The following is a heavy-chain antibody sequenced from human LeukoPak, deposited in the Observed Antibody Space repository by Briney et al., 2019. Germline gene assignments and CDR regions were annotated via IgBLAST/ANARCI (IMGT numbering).Heavy chain of an antibody. J-gene: IGHJ6*03. CDR3: AKDRGDSGRYYYMDV. CDR1: GFTFSRYA. D-gene: IGHD3-10*01. V-gene: IGHV3-23*01. Sequence: AGGSLRLSCAASGFTFSRYAMGWVRQPPGEGRVLVSYIRVDGGITYHPDSVKGAFTISRDNSKNKLYLQMNSLRAEDTALYYCAKDRGDSGRYYYMDVWGKGTAVTVSS. CDR2: IRVDGGIT.